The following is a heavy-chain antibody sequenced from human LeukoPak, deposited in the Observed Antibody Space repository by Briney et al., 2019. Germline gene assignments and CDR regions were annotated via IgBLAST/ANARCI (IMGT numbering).Heavy chain of an antibody. CDR2: IIPIFGTA. CDR3: ARWVAAAHYGPYYYMDV. CDR1: GGTFSSYA. Sequence: SVKVSCKASGGTFSSYAISWVRQAPGQGLEWMGGIIPIFGTANYAQKFQGRVAITTDESTSTAYMELSSLRSEDTAVYYCARWVAAAHYGPYYYMDVWGKGTTVTVSS. J-gene: IGHJ6*03. V-gene: IGHV1-69*05. D-gene: IGHD6-13*01.